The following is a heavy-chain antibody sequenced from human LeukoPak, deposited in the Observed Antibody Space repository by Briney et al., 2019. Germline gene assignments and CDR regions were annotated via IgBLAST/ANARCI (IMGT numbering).Heavy chain of an antibody. V-gene: IGHV1-8*01. CDR2: MNPNSGNT. J-gene: IGHJ6*03. Sequence: GASVKDSCKASGYTFTSYDINWVRQATGQGIAWMGWMNPNSGNTGYAQKFQGRVTMTRNTSISTAYMELSSLRSEDTAVYYCARDGSGGVVPAAINYYYYYMDVWGKGTTVTVSS. CDR1: GYTFTSYD. D-gene: IGHD2-2*02. CDR3: ARDGSGGVVPAAINYYYYYMDV.